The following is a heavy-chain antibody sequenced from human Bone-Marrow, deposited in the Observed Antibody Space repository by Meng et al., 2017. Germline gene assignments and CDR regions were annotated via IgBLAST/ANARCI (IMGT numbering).Heavy chain of an antibody. CDR3: ARGRASCSSGGCSLGWFDP. CDR2: IYYTENT. V-gene: IGHV4-31*01. J-gene: IGHJ5*02. Sequence: VAVQESSQGSVKPSQRLSLTCSVSGGSINSAGYYWSWIRQHPGKGLEWIGYIYYTENTYYNPSLKSPMTISLDKSKNQFSLKLNSVTVADTAVYYCARGRASCSSGGCSLGWFDPWGQGTLVTVSS. CDR1: GGSINSAGYY. D-gene: IGHD2-15*01.